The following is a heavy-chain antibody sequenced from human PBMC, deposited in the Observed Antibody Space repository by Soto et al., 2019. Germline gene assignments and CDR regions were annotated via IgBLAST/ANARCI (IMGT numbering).Heavy chain of an antibody. CDR2: VYYTGST. J-gene: IGHJ4*02. V-gene: IGHV4-59*01. CDR3: ARSVAVPGAHIDY. Sequence: SETLSITCSVSGGSISGSYWSWIRQSPGKGLEWLGYVYYTGSTNYSPSLRSRVSISVDTSKNEFSLRLSSVTAADTAVYFCARSVAVPGAHIDYWGQGSQVTVSS. D-gene: IGHD6-19*01. CDR1: GGSISGSY.